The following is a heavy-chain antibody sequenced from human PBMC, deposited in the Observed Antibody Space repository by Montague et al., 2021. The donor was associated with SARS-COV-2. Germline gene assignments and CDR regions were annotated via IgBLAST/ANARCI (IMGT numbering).Heavy chain of an antibody. CDR3: LNYHGSGSYGDF. J-gene: IGHJ4*02. D-gene: IGHD3-10*01. V-gene: IGHV3-23*01. CDR1: GFTFSTYG. Sequence: SRSLSFAASGFTFSTYGMTWVRQAPGKGLEWVSSISASAMRTHYPDSVKGRFTISRDNSKNTLYLQMSSLRAEDTAVYFCLNYHGSGSYGDFWGQGTLVTVSP. CDR2: ISASAMRT.